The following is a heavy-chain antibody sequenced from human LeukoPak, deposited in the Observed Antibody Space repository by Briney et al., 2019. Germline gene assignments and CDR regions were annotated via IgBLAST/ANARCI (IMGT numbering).Heavy chain of an antibody. CDR1: GYTFTSNH. Sequence: GASVKVSCKASGYTFTSNHIHCVRQAPGQGLEWMGVINPSGDSTSYAQKFQGRVTMTRDTSTSTVYMELSSLRSEDTAIYYCAKLAASEPGEGSWGQGTLVTVSS. J-gene: IGHJ5*02. CDR2: INPSGDST. D-gene: IGHD6-13*01. CDR3: AKLAASEPGEGS. V-gene: IGHV1-46*01.